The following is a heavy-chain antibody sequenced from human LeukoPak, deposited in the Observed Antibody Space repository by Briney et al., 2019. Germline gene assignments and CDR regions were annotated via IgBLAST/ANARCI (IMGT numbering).Heavy chain of an antibody. Sequence: SETLSLTCAVYGGSFSGYYWSWIRQPPGKGLEWIGEINHSGSTNYNPSLKSRVTISVDTSKDQFSLKLSSVTAADTAVYYCARGIVVVPAASFDYWGQGTLVTVSS. CDR2: INHSGST. J-gene: IGHJ4*02. D-gene: IGHD2-2*01. CDR3: ARGIVVVPAASFDY. V-gene: IGHV4-34*01. CDR1: GGSFSGYY.